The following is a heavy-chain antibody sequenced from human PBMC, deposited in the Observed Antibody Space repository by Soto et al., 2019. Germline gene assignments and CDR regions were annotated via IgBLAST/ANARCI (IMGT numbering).Heavy chain of an antibody. D-gene: IGHD6-19*01. CDR1: GDSVSSNSAA. CDR3: ARTMVAGTKSPYYYGMDV. V-gene: IGHV6-1*01. J-gene: IGHJ6*02. Sequence: HSQTLSLTCAISGDSVSSNSAAWNWTRQSPSRGLEWLGRTYYRSKWYNDYAVSVKSRITINPDTSKNQFSLQLNSVTPEDTAVYYCARTMVAGTKSPYYYGMDVWGQGTTVTVSS. CDR2: TYYRSKWYN.